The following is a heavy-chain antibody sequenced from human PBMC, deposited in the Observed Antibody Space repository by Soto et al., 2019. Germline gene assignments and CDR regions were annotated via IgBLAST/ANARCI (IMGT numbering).Heavy chain of an antibody. D-gene: IGHD6-19*01. CDR3: ARDDEQWLSY. CDR2: IIPIPGIA. V-gene: IGHV1-69*08. Sequence: QVQLVQSGAEVKKPGSSVKVSCKASGGTFSSYTISWVRQAPGQGLEWMGRIIPIPGIANYAQKFQGRVTITADKSTSTAYMELNRLRSEDKAVYYCARDDEQWLSYWGQGTLVTVSS. CDR1: GGTFSSYT. J-gene: IGHJ4*02.